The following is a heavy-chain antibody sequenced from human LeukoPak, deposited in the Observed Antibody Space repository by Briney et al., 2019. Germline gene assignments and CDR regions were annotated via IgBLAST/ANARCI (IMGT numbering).Heavy chain of an antibody. Sequence: GGSLRLSCAASGFTFSSYAMSWVRQAPGKGLEWVSAISGSGGSTYYADSVKGRFTISRDDSKNTLYLQMNSLRVEDTAVYYCAKDVPASGWRGFDYWGQGVLVTVSP. CDR3: AKDVPASGWRGFDY. CDR1: GFTFSSYA. J-gene: IGHJ4*02. CDR2: ISGSGGST. D-gene: IGHD6-19*01. V-gene: IGHV3-23*01.